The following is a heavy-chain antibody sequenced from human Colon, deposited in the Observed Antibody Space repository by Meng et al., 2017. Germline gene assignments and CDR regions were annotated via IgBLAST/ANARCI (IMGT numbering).Heavy chain of an antibody. CDR2: INAGNGNT. D-gene: IGHD3-10*01. Sequence: QVQLVQSGAEVMKPGASVKVSCKASAYTFSRYAMHWVRQAPGQRLEWMRWINAGNGNTTRDTSATTTYMELSSLRSEDTAYGFIIMPGGGTDYWGQRTLVTVSS. CDR1: AYTFSRYA. J-gene: IGHJ4*02. V-gene: IGHV1-3*01. CDR3: IMPGGGTDY.